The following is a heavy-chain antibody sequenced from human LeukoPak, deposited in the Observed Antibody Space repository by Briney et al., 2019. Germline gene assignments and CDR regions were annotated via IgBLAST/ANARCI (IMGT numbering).Heavy chain of an antibody. V-gene: IGHV3-30-3*01. J-gene: IGHJ4*02. D-gene: IGHD1-26*01. CDR2: ISYDGSNK. CDR1: GVTFSSYA. Sequence: GGSLRLSCAASGVTFSSYAMHWVRQAPGKGVEWVAVISYDGSNKYYADSVKGRFTISRDNSKNTLYLQMNSLRAEDTAVYYCARASGSYWAGIGYWGQGTLVTVSS. CDR3: ARASGSYWAGIGY.